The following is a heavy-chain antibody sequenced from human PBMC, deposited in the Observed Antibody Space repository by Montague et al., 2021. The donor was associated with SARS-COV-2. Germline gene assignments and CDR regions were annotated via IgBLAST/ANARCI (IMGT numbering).Heavy chain of an antibody. CDR2: IYPSGST. CDR3: ARASRPRQFRGIIFENDMDV. CDR1: GGSISSGSYY. D-gene: IGHD3-10*01. V-gene: IGHV4-61*02. Sequence: TLSLTCTVSGGSISSGSYYWSWIRQPAGEGLEWIGRIYPSGSTNYNPSLKSRVTISVDTSKNQFSLRLTSVTAADTAVYYCARASRPRQFRGIIFENDMDVWGQGTTVTVSS. J-gene: IGHJ6*02.